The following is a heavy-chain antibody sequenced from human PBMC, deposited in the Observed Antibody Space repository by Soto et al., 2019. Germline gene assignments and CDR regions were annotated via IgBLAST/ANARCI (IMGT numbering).Heavy chain of an antibody. CDR3: ARELAYDYVWGSSGSYYGMDV. D-gene: IGHD3-16*01. CDR1: GFTFSSYD. Sequence: PGGSLRLSCAASGFTFSSYDMHWVRQATGKGLEWVSAIGTAGDTYYPGSVKGRFTISRENAKNSLYLQMNSLRAGDTAVYYCARELAYDYVWGSSGSYYGMDVWGQGTTVTVS. J-gene: IGHJ6*02. V-gene: IGHV3-13*01. CDR2: IGTAGDT.